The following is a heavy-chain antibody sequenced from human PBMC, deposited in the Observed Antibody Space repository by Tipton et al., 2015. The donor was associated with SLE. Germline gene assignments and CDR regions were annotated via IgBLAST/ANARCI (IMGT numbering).Heavy chain of an antibody. CDR2: VYYTGST. D-gene: IGHD1-14*01. J-gene: IGHJ3*01. V-gene: IGHV4-59*01. CDR3: ARIDRGTFDV. Sequence: CIGDVYYTGSTNYKSSLKSRLTISLDTSKSQFSLRLTSVTAADTAVYYCARIDRGTFDVWGHGTMVTVS.